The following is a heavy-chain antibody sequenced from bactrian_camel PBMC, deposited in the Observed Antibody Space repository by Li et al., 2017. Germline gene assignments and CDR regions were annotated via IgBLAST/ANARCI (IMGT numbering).Heavy chain of an antibody. D-gene: IGHD2*01. J-gene: IGHJ4*01. V-gene: IGHV3S40*01. Sequence: VQLVESGGGSVQAGGSLRLSCEASGYTYSNYYMGWFRQAPGKEREGVATIYTGGGPTSYADSVKGRFTIFIDNAKNTVYLHMNSLKPEDAAIYYCAAGPQYPAMWYKCAEADFTYWGQGTQVTVS. CDR1: GYTYSNYY. CDR3: AAGPQYPAMWYKCAEADFTY. CDR2: IYTGGGPT.